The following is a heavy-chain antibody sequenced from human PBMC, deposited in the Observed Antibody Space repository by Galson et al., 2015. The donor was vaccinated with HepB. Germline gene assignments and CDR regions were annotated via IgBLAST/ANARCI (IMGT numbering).Heavy chain of an antibody. D-gene: IGHD5-18*01. V-gene: IGHV3-7*03. J-gene: IGHJ4*02. CDR3: ARTKTATDH. CDR1: GFTFSNYG. Sequence: SLRLSCAASGFTFSNYGMTWVRQGPGKGLEWVASIKKDEGEKNYVDSVRGRFTISRDNAKNLLYLQMNNLRAEDTALYYCARTKTATDHWGQGTLVIVSS. CDR2: IKKDEGEK.